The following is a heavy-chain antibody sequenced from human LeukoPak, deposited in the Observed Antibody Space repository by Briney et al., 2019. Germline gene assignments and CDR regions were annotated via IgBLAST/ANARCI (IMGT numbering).Heavy chain of an antibody. CDR2: ISYDGSNK. J-gene: IGHJ4*02. CDR1: GFTFSSYG. CDR3: ARRAGAYSHPYDY. V-gene: IGHV3-30*03. Sequence: GGSLRLSCAASGFTFSSYGMHWVRQAPGKGLEWVAVISYDGSNKYYADSVKGRFTISRDNSKNTLYLQMNSLRAEDTAVYYCARRAGAYSHPYDYWAREPWSPSP. D-gene: IGHD4/OR15-4a*01.